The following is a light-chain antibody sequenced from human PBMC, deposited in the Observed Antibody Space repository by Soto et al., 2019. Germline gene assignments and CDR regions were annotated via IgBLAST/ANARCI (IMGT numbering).Light chain of an antibody. J-gene: IGKJ2*01. Sequence: DIQMTQSPSSLSASVGDRVTITCRASQSISSYLNWYHQKPGKAPKLLIYGASTLQSGVPSRFSGSGSGTDFTLTITSLQPEDFATYYCQQSYSTPPTFGQGTKLEIK. CDR1: QSISSY. V-gene: IGKV1-39*01. CDR2: GAS. CDR3: QQSYSTPPT.